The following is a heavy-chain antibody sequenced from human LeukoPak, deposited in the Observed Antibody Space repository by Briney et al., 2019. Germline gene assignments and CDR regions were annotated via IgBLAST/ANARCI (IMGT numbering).Heavy chain of an antibody. CDR2: IIPIFGTA. J-gene: IGHJ3*02. D-gene: IGHD2-2*01. CDR1: GGTFSSYA. V-gene: IGHV1-69*01. Sequence: ASVKVSCKASGGTFSSYAISWVRQAPGQGLEWMGGIIPIFGTANYAQKFQGRVTITADESTSTAYMELSSLRSEDTAVYYCARANSIVVVPAAIGLDAFDIWGQGTMVTVSS. CDR3: ARANSIVVVPAAIGLDAFDI.